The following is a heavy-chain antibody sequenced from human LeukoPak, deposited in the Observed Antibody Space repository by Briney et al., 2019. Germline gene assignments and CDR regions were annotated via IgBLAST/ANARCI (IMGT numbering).Heavy chain of an antibody. J-gene: IGHJ4*02. D-gene: IGHD3-22*01. Sequence: GWSLTFSCPASGFTFSNYAMSWVRQAAGRGLEGVSAICKSGGSTFYADSVRGRFTISRDNSKNTLYLQMRAEDTAVYYCAKDMESAYDCSGYYSPFDSWAQGTLVTVSS. CDR2: ICKSGGST. V-gene: IGHV3-23*01. CDR3: AKDMESAYDCSGYYSPFDS. CDR1: GFTFSNYA.